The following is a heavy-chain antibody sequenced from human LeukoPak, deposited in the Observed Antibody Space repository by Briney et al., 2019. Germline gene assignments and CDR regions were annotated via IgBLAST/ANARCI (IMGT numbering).Heavy chain of an antibody. V-gene: IGHV3-11*04. D-gene: IGHD6-19*01. CDR2: ISSSGSTI. CDR3: ASISVAGLDH. CDR1: LLTFSNAW. Sequence: GGSLRLSCAASLLTFSNAWMSWVRQAPGKGLEWVSYISSSGSTIYYADSVKGRFTISRDNAKNSLYLQMNSLRAEDTAVYYCASISVAGLDHWGQGTLVTVPS. J-gene: IGHJ5*02.